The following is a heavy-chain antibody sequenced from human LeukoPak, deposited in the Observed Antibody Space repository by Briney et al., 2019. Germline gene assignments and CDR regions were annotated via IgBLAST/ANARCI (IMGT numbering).Heavy chain of an antibody. Sequence: GGSLRLSCAASGFTFSNYAMHWVRQAPGKGLEWVSAISGSGGSTYYADSVKGRFTISRDNSKNTLYLQMNSLRAEDTAVYYCAKVTGIYCGGDCRYFDYWGQGTLVTVSS. CDR3: AKVTGIYCGGDCRYFDY. J-gene: IGHJ4*02. D-gene: IGHD2-21*02. V-gene: IGHV3-23*01. CDR1: GFTFSNYA. CDR2: ISGSGGST.